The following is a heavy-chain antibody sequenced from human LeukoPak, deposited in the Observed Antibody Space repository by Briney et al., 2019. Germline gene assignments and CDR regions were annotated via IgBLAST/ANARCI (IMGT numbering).Heavy chain of an antibody. J-gene: IGHJ4*02. CDR3: AKSSYRVAVAGSYFDY. D-gene: IGHD6-19*01. CDR1: ALTFDNHA. CDR2: ISYDGSNE. Sequence: GGSLRLSCGASALTFDNHAMNWVRQAPGKGLEWVAIISYDGSNEYYADSVKGRFTISRDNSKNTLYLQMNSLRAEDTAVYYCAKSSYRVAVAGSYFDYWGQGTLVTVSS. V-gene: IGHV3-30*18.